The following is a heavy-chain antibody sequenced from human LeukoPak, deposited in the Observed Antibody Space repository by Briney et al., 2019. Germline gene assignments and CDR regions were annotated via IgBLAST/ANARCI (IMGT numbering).Heavy chain of an antibody. CDR2: IYSGGST. Sequence: GGSLRLSCAASGFTVSSNYMSWVRQAPGKGLEWVSVIYSGGSTYYADSVKGRLTISRDNSKNTLYLQMNSLRAEDTAVYYCAKDTPLCYFDYWGQGTLVTVSS. J-gene: IGHJ4*02. D-gene: IGHD3-16*01. CDR3: AKDTPLCYFDY. CDR1: GFTVSSNY. V-gene: IGHV3-53*05.